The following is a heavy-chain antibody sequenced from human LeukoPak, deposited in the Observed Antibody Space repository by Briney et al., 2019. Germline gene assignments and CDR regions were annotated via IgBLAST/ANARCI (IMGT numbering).Heavy chain of an antibody. Sequence: SETLSLTCTVSGYAISSGYYWGWIRQPPGKGLEWIGTIFHSGSTYYSPSFKSRVTISVDTSKNQFSLKLRSVTAADTAVYYCARRLASYYDDAFDIWGQGTMVTVSS. CDR3: ARRLASYYDDAFDI. J-gene: IGHJ3*02. V-gene: IGHV4-38-2*02. CDR2: IFHSGST. D-gene: IGHD3-3*01. CDR1: GYAISSGYY.